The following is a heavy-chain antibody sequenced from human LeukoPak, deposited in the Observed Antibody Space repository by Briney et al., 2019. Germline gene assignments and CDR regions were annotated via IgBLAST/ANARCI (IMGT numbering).Heavy chain of an antibody. D-gene: IGHD1-26*01. CDR1: GFTFSSHG. J-gene: IGHJ4*02. Sequence: GGTLRLSCAASGFTFSSHGMNWVRQAPGKGLEWVSGIRGDGVTTYYADSVNGRFTISRDNAKNSLYLQMNSLRAEDTAVYYCARDQQYSGSYYNPPGYWGQGTLVTVSS. CDR3: ARDQQYSGSYYNPPGY. CDR2: IRGDGVTT. V-gene: IGHV3-23*01.